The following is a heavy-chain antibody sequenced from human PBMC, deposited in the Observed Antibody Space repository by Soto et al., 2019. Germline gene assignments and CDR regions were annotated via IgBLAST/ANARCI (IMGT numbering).Heavy chain of an antibody. CDR2: IYPGDSDT. D-gene: IGHD3-9*01. CDR1: GYTFSNYW. CDR3: ARDYDILTEGP. Sequence: GESLKISCKGSGYTFSNYWIAWVRQMPGKGLEWMGVIYPGDSDTRYSPSFQGQVTISADKSIATAYLQWSSLKAADTAMYYCARDYDILTEGPWGQGTLVTVSS. J-gene: IGHJ5*02. V-gene: IGHV5-51*01.